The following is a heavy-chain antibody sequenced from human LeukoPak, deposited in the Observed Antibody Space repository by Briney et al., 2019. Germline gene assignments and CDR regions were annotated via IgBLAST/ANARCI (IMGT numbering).Heavy chain of an antibody. CDR2: IYSGGST. CDR3: ARSNVDTAMAFDY. J-gene: IGHJ4*02. Sequence: SGGSLRLSCAASGFTVSSNYMSWDRQAPGKGLEWVSVIYSGGSTYYADSVKGRFTISRDNSKNTLYLQMNSLRAEDTAVYYCARSNVDTAMAFDYWGQGTLVTVSS. V-gene: IGHV3-53*01. CDR1: GFTVSSNY. D-gene: IGHD5-18*01.